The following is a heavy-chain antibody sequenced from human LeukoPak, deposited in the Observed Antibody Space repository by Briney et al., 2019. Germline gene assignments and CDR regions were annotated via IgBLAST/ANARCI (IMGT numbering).Heavy chain of an antibody. D-gene: IGHD5-24*01. J-gene: IGHJ4*02. Sequence: PSETLSLTCTVSGGSISSYYWSWIRQPPGKGLEWIGYIYYSGSTNYNPSLKSRVTISVDTSKNQFSLKLSSVTAADTAVYYCARGNGYNFDYWGQGTLVTVSS. CDR1: GGSISSYY. CDR3: ARGNGYNFDY. CDR2: IYYSGST. V-gene: IGHV4-59*01.